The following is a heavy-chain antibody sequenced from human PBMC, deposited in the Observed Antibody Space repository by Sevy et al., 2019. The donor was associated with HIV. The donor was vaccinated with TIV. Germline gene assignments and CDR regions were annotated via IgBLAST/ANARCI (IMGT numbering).Heavy chain of an antibody. D-gene: IGHD1-26*01. J-gene: IGHJ4*02. CDR2: IYYSGST. CDR1: GGSISSYY. V-gene: IGHV4-59*01. Sequence: SETLSLTCTVSGGSISSYYWSWIRQPPGKGLEWIGYIYYSGSTNYNPSLKSRVTISVDTSKNQFSLKLSSVTAADTAVYYCARDIGQGGSYYDHYFDYWGQGTLVTVSS. CDR3: ARDIGQGGSYYDHYFDY.